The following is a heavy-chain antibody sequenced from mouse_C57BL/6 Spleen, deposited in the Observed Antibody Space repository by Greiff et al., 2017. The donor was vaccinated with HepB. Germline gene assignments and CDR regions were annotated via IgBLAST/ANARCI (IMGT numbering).Heavy chain of an antibody. V-gene: IGHV1-82*01. Sequence: QVQLQQSGPELVKPGASVKISCKASGYAFSSSWMNWVKQRPGKGLEWIGRIYPGDGDTNYNGKFKGKATLTADKSSSTAYMQLSSLTSEDSAVYFCARGGDYPTLDYWGQGTSVTVSS. J-gene: IGHJ4*01. CDR1: GYAFSSSW. CDR3: ARGGDYPTLDY. CDR2: IYPGDGDT. D-gene: IGHD2-4*01.